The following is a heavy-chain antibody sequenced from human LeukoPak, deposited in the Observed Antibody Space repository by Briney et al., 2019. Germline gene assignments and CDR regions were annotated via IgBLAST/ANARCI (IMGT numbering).Heavy chain of an antibody. CDR2: IKQDGSEK. V-gene: IGHV3-7*01. CDR1: GFNFGNYG. CDR3: ARDYYYDSSGQNLDY. Sequence: TGGSLRLSCTASGFNFGNYGMSWVRQAPGKGLEWVANIKQDGSEKYYVDSVKGRFTISRDNAKNSLYLQMNSLRAEDTAVYYCARDYYYDSSGQNLDYWGQGTLVTVSS. D-gene: IGHD3-22*01. J-gene: IGHJ4*02.